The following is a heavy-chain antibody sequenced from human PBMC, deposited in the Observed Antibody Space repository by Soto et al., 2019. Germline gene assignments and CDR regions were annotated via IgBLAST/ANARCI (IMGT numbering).Heavy chain of an antibody. CDR2: ISSSSSYI. CDR1: GFTFSSYS. CDR3: AKGKISTTTYTSFDS. V-gene: IGHV3-21*04. D-gene: IGHD1-26*01. Sequence: RRLSCAASGFTFSSYSMNWVRQAPGKGLEWVSSISSSSSYISYADSVKGRFTISRDNAKNSLFLQMSSLRAEDTAVYYCAKGKISTTTYTSFDSWGQGTLVTVSS. J-gene: IGHJ5*01.